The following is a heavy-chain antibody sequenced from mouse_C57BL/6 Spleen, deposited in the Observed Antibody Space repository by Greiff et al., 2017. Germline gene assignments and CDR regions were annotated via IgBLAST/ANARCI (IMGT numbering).Heavy chain of an antibody. CDR2: IDPSDSYT. Sequence: QVHVKQPGAELVMPGASVKLSCKASGYTFTSYWMHWVKQRPGQGLEWIGEIDPSDSYTNYNQKFKGKSTLTVDKSSSTAYMQLSSLTSGDSAVYYCARKNYYGSSYGNAMDYWGQGTSVTVSS. CDR3: ARKNYYGSSYGNAMDY. CDR1: GYTFTSYW. J-gene: IGHJ4*01. D-gene: IGHD1-1*01. V-gene: IGHV1-69*01.